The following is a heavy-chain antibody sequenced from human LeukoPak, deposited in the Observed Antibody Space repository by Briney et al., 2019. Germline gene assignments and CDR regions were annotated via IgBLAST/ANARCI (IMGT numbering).Heavy chain of an antibody. Sequence: SETLSLTCTVSGGSISSSSYYWGWIRQPPGKGLEWIGSIYYSGSTYYNPSLKSRVTISVDTSKNQFSLKLSSVTAADTAVYYCASLYCTRTSCKVDPWGQGTLVTVSS. J-gene: IGHJ5*02. V-gene: IGHV4-39*07. CDR1: GGSISSSSYY. D-gene: IGHD2-2*01. CDR3: ASLYCTRTSCKVDP. CDR2: IYYSGST.